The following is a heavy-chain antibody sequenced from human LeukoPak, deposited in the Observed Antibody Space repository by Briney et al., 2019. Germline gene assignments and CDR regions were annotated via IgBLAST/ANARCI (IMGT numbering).Heavy chain of an antibody. Sequence: SETLSLTCAVYGGSFSAYYWSWIRQPPGKGLGWIGEINHSGSTNYNPSTKSRVTISLATSKHQFSLKLSSVTAADTAVYYCALRRLTSSQIIEDNWFGPWGQGTLVTVSS. CDR2: INHSGST. CDR1: GGSFSAYY. J-gene: IGHJ5*02. D-gene: IGHD2/OR15-2a*01. CDR3: ALRRLTSSQIIEDNWFGP. V-gene: IGHV4-34*01.